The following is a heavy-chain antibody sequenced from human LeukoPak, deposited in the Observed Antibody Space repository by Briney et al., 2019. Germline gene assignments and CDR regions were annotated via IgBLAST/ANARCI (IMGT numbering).Heavy chain of an antibody. CDR2: FDPEDGET. CDR3: ATDPATYYYDSSGYNQFDY. Sequence: GASVKVSWKVSGYTLTELSMHWVRRAPAKGLEWMGGFDPEDGETIYAQKFQGRVTMTEDTSTDTAYMELSSLRSEDTAVYYCATDPATYYYDSSGYNQFDYWGQGTLVTVSS. J-gene: IGHJ4*02. CDR1: GYTLTELS. D-gene: IGHD3-22*01. V-gene: IGHV1-24*01.